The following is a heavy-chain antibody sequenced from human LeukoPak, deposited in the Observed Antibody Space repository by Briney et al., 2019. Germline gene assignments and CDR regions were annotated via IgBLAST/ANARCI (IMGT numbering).Heavy chain of an antibody. Sequence: PETLSLTCAVYGGSFSGYYWSWIRQPPGKGLEWIGEINHSGSTNYNPSLKSRVTISVDTSKNQFSLKLSSVTAADTAVYYCARSTPRRYSSSWYSPFGYWGQGTLVTVSS. CDR1: GGSFSGYY. CDR2: INHSGST. J-gene: IGHJ4*02. D-gene: IGHD6-13*01. V-gene: IGHV4-34*01. CDR3: ARSTPRRYSSSWYSPFGY.